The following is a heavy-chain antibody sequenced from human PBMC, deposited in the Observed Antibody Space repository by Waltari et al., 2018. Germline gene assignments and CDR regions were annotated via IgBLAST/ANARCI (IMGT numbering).Heavy chain of an antibody. D-gene: IGHD3-10*01. CDR1: GGSFSGYY. CDR3: VRIWIDGSGSPYDAFDI. Sequence: QVQLQQWGAGLLKPSETLSLTCAVYGGSFSGYYWSWIRQPPGKGLEWIGEINHSGSTNYNPSLKSRVTISVDTSKNQFSLKLSSVTAADTAVYYCVRIWIDGSGSPYDAFDIWGQGTMVTVSS. V-gene: IGHV4-34*01. J-gene: IGHJ3*02. CDR2: INHSGST.